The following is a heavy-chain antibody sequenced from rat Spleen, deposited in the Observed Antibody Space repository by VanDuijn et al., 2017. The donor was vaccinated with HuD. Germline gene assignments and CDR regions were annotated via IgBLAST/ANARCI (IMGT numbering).Heavy chain of an antibody. CDR1: GFTFSDSN. CDR3: ARHGGRRAPNGYFDH. Sequence: EVQLVESGGGLVQPGRSLKLSCAASGFTFSDSNMAWVRQAPKKGLDWVATIIYDGSRTYYRDSVKGRFTISRDNVKSTLYLQVDSLGSEDTATYYCARHGGRRAPNGYFDHWGQGVMVTVSS. J-gene: IGHJ2*01. CDR2: IIYDGSRT. V-gene: IGHV5S10*01. D-gene: IGHD3-4*01.